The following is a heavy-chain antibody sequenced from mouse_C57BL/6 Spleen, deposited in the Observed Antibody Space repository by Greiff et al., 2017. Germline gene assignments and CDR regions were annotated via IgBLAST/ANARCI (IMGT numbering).Heavy chain of an antibody. CDR1: GFSLTSYG. J-gene: IGHJ1*03. CDR2: IWRGGST. CDR3: AKAPLITTVRYFDV. V-gene: IGHV2-5*01. Sequence: VQLQQSGPGLVQPSQSLSITCTVSGFSLTSYGVHWVRQSPGKGLEWLGVIWRGGSTDYNAAFMSRLSITKDNSKSQVFFKMNSLQADDTAIYYCAKAPLITTVRYFDVWGTGTTVTVSS. D-gene: IGHD1-1*01.